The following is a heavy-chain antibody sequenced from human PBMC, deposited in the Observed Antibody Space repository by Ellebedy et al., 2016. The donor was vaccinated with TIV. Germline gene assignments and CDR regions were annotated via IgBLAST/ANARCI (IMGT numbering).Heavy chain of an antibody. CDR2: ISNGGDDI. V-gene: IGHV3-11*01. CDR3: ARDPYGDFSH. J-gene: IGHJ4*02. D-gene: IGHD4-17*01. Sequence: PGGSLRLSCAASGFTFSDYYMSWIRQAPGKGLEWVSYISNGGDDIKYAESVKGRFTVSRDNAKNSLYLQMNSLRGEDTAVYYCARDPYGDFSHWGQGTLVTVSA. CDR1: GFTFSDYY.